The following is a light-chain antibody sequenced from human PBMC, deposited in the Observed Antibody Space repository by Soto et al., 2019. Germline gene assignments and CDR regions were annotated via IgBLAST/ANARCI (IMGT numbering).Light chain of an antibody. CDR3: CSSAGGGTYV. J-gene: IGLJ1*01. V-gene: IGLV2-23*02. Sequence: QSALTQPVSVSRSPGQSIAISCTGTSSDVGSYDLVSWYQQHPGKAPKLMIYEVTKRPSGVSSRFSGSKSGNTASLTISGLQAEDDADYYCCSSAGGGTYVFGTGTKLTVL. CDR2: EVT. CDR1: SSDVGSYDL.